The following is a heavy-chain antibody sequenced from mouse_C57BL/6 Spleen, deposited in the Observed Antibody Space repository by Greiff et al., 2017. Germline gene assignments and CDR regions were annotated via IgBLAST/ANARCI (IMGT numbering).Heavy chain of an antibody. CDR1: GYTFTSYG. CDR3: AIFDYYGSSFDV. D-gene: IGHD1-1*01. J-gene: IGHJ1*03. CDR2: IYPRSGNT. Sequence: VKLMESGAELARPGASVKLSCKASGYTFTSYGISWVKQRTGQGLEWIGEIYPRSGNTYYNEKFKGKATLTADKSSSTAYMELRSLTSEDSAVYFCAIFDYYGSSFDVWGTGTTVTVSS. V-gene: IGHV1-81*01.